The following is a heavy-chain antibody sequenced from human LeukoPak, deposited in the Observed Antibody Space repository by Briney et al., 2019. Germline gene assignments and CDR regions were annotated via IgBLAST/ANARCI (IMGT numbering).Heavy chain of an antibody. J-gene: IGHJ4*02. CDR1: GFTLSSYA. D-gene: IGHD2-15*01. CDR3: SSAPVTSCRGAFCYPFDY. V-gene: IGHV3-23*01. Sequence: GGSLRLFCVVSGFTLSSYAMSWVRQAPGKGLEWVPATSSSGSGKYHADSVRGRFTISRDNSKNTVDLQMNSLRAEDAAVYYLSSAPVTSCRGAFCYPFDYWGPGILVTVSS. CDR2: TSSSGSGK.